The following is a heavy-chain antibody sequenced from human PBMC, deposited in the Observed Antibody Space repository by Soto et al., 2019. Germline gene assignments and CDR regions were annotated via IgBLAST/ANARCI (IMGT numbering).Heavy chain of an antibody. J-gene: IGHJ5*02. Sequence: SVKVSCKASGGTFSSYAISWVRQAPGQGLEWMGGIIPIFGTANYAQKFQGRVTITADESTSTAYMELSSLRSEDTAVYYCARERAAAGIDWFDPWGQGTLVTVPS. V-gene: IGHV1-69*13. CDR1: GGTFSSYA. D-gene: IGHD6-13*01. CDR2: IIPIFGTA. CDR3: ARERAAAGIDWFDP.